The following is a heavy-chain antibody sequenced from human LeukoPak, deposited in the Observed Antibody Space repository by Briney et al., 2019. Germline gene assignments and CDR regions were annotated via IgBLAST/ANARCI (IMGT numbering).Heavy chain of an antibody. D-gene: IGHD1-26*01. Sequence: GASVKVSCKASGHTSTNYGLSWVRQAPGQGLEWMGWISSHNGNTDYAQKFQDRVIMTTTTSTSTFYMELRSLTSDDTAVYYCASNRGWDLPTEYWGQGTLVTVSA. V-gene: IGHV1-18*01. CDR1: GHTSTNYG. CDR2: ISSHNGNT. J-gene: IGHJ4*02. CDR3: ASNRGWDLPTEY.